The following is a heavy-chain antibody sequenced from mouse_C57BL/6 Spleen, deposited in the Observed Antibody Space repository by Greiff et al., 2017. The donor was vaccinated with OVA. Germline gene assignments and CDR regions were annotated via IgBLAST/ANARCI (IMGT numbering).Heavy chain of an antibody. J-gene: IGHJ2*01. Sequence: VQLQQPGAELVRPGSSVKLSCKASGYTFTSYWMHWVKQRPIQGLEWIGNIDPSDSDTHYNHKFKDKATLTVDKSSSTAYMQLSSLTSEDSAVYYCAREGITTVVGYFDYWGQGTTLTVSS. V-gene: IGHV1-52*01. CDR2: IDPSDSDT. CDR1: GYTFTSYW. D-gene: IGHD1-1*01. CDR3: AREGITTVVGYFDY.